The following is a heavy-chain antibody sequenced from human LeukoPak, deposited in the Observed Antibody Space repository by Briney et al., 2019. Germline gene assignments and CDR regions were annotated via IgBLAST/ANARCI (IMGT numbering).Heavy chain of an antibody. Sequence: TGGSLRLSCAASGFTFDDYAMHWVRQAPGKGLEWVSSISWISTNIHYADSVKGRFTISRDNARNSLYLQMNSLRPEDTALYYCAKVMVRGVGVSDIWGQGTMVTVSS. D-gene: IGHD3-10*01. J-gene: IGHJ3*02. CDR3: AKVMVRGVGVSDI. CDR1: GFTFDDYA. CDR2: ISWISTNI. V-gene: IGHV3-9*01.